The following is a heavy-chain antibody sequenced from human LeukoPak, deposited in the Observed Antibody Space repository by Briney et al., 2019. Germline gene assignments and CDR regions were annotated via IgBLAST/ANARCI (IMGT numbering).Heavy chain of an antibody. Sequence: GGSLRLSCAASGFTFSTYWMHWVRQAPGKGLVWVSRISSDGSIAINADSVEGRFTVSRDNAKNTLYLQMNSLRVEDTAVYYCARADFGGNSDFHYWGQGTLVTVSS. CDR2: ISSDGSIA. V-gene: IGHV3-74*01. D-gene: IGHD4-23*01. J-gene: IGHJ4*02. CDR1: GFTFSTYW. CDR3: ARADFGGNSDFHY.